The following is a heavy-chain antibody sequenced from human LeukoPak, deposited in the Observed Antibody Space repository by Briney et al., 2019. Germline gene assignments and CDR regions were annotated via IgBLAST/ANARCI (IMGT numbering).Heavy chain of an antibody. D-gene: IGHD2-21*01. J-gene: IGHJ4*02. V-gene: IGHV4-34*01. CDR1: GVSINDYY. Sequence: SETLSLTCGVFGVSINDYYWSWIRQSPGKGLEWIGEISHTEGTRYNPSLDSRVTMSVGTSENQLSLKLIFVTAADTAVYYCARIRCGHSGSVCYNHWGLGTLVTVSS. CDR2: ISHTEGT. CDR3: ARIRCGHSGSVCYNH.